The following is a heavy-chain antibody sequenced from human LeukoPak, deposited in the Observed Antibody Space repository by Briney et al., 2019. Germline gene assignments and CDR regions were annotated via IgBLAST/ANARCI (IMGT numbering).Heavy chain of an antibody. CDR3: ASPPQGWFGELLYPATF. CDR2: ISGSSSYI. Sequence: GGSLRLSCAASGFTFSIYNMNWVRQAPGKGLEWVSSISGSSSYIYYADSVKGRFTISRDNAKNSLYLQMNSLRAEDTAVYYCASPPQGWFGELLYPATFWGQGTLVTVSS. D-gene: IGHD3-10*01. J-gene: IGHJ4*02. V-gene: IGHV3-21*01. CDR1: GFTFSIYN.